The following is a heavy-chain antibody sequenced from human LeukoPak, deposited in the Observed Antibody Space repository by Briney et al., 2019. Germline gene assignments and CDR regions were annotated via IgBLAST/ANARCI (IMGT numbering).Heavy chain of an antibody. Sequence: GESLKIPCKGSGDSFTSDGIGWVRQMPGKGLEWMGIIYPGDSNTRYSPSFQGQVTTSADKSISTAYLQWSSLRASDNAMYYCARRLAASTTFHSWGQGTLVTVSS. V-gene: IGHV5-51*01. D-gene: IGHD1-26*01. CDR1: GDSFTSDG. CDR3: ARRLAASTTFHS. CDR2: IYPGDSNT. J-gene: IGHJ4*02.